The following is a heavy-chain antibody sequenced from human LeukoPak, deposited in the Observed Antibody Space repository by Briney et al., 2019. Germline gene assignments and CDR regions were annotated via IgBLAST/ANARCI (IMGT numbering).Heavy chain of an antibody. D-gene: IGHD3-16*02. CDR3: AREDYDYVWGSYRVFDY. CDR2: ISSSSSHI. Sequence: GGSLRLSCAASRLTFSSYSMNWVRHAPGKGLEWVSSISSSSSHIYHADSVKGRFTISRDHAKNSLYLQMNSLRAEDTSVYSCAREDYDYVWGSYRVFDYWGQGTLVTVSS. J-gene: IGHJ4*02. CDR1: RLTFSSYS. V-gene: IGHV3-21*01.